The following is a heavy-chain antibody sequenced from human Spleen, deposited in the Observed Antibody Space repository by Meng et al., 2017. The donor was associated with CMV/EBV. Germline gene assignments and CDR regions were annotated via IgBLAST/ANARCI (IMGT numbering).Heavy chain of an antibody. D-gene: IGHD3-3*01. J-gene: IGHJ4*02. CDR1: GFTFSDYA. CDR2: IRSRAYGGTT. V-gene: IGHV3-49*04. CDR3: VKEHLPVFGVGLPGGY. Sequence: GGSLRLSCTASGFTFSDYAITWVRQAPGKGLEWVGLIRSRAYGGTTEYAASVRGRFTVSRDDSKNIAYLQMNGLKTEDTAVYSCVKEHLPVFGVGLPGGYWGQGTLVTVSS.